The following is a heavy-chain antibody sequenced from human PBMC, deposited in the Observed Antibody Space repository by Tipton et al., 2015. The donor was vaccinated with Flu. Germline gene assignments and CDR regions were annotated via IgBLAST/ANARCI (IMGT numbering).Heavy chain of an antibody. D-gene: IGHD5-24*01. Sequence: GLVKPSETLSLTCTVSGGSISTYYWSWIRQPPGKGLEWIGYIYYSGSTNYNPSLKSRVTISVDTSKIQFSLKLSSVTAADTAVYYCARGLRDGYNPHDAFDIWGQGTMVTVSS. CDR1: GGSISTYY. V-gene: IGHV4-59*01. J-gene: IGHJ3*02. CDR2: IYYSGST. CDR3: ARGLRDGYNPHDAFDI.